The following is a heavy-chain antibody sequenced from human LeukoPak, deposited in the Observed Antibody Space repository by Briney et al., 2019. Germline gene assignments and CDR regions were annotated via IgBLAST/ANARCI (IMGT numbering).Heavy chain of an antibody. V-gene: IGHV1-2*02. CDR3: ARGVTGIYYYYYMDV. CDR1: GYTFTGYY. Sequence: ASVKVPCKASGYTFTGYYMHWVRQAPGQGLEWMGWVNPNSGDTNYAQKFQGRVTMTTDTSISTAYMELSGLRSDDTAVYYCARGVTGIYYYYYMDVWGKGTTVTVSS. CDR2: VNPNSGDT. D-gene: IGHD3-10*01. J-gene: IGHJ6*03.